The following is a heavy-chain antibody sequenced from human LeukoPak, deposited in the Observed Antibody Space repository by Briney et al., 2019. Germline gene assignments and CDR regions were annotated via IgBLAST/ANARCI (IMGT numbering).Heavy chain of an antibody. CDR1: GYTFTSYA. D-gene: IGHD6-19*01. CDR3: ARVWSSGWYKRDAFDI. J-gene: IGHJ3*02. Sequence: ASVKVSCKASGYTFTSYAMHWVRQAPGQRLEWMGWINAGNGNTNYAQKLQGRVTMTTDTSTSTAYMELRSLRSDDTAVYYCARVWSSGWYKRDAFDIWGQGTMVTVSS. V-gene: IGHV1-3*01. CDR2: INAGNGNT.